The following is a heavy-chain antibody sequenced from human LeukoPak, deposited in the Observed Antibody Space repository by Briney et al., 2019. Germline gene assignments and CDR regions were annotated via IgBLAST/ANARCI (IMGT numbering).Heavy chain of an antibody. Sequence: GGSLRLSCAASGFTFSSYAMSWVRQAPGKGLEWVSAISGSGGSTYYADSVKGRFTISRDNSKNTLYLQMNSLRAEDTAVYYCAKDPDYYDSSGYHYLDYWGQGTLVTVSS. CDR2: ISGSGGST. CDR3: AKDPDYYDSSGYHYLDY. J-gene: IGHJ4*02. CDR1: GFTFSSYA. V-gene: IGHV3-23*01. D-gene: IGHD3-22*01.